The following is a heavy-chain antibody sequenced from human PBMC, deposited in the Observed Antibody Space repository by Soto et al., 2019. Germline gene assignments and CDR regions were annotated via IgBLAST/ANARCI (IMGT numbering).Heavy chain of an antibody. V-gene: IGHV1-8*02. D-gene: IGHD6-19*01. CDR1: GYTFTSYG. J-gene: IGHJ6*03. CDR3: ARGTQWLVNYYYYYYMDV. Sequence: ASVKVSCKASGYTFTSYGISWVRQAPGQGLEWMGWINPNNGNTGYAQKFQGRVTMTRNTSISTAYMELSSLRSEDTAVYYCARGTQWLVNYYYYYYMDVWGKGTTVTVSS. CDR2: INPNNGNT.